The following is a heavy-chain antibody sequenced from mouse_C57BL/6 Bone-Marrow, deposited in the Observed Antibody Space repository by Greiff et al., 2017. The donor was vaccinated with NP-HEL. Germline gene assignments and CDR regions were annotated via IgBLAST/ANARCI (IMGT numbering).Heavy chain of an antibody. J-gene: IGHJ3*01. V-gene: IGHV1-15*01. CDR2: IDPETGGT. D-gene: IGHD3-3*01. Sequence: QVQLQQSGAELVRPGASVTLSCKASGYTFTDYEMHWVKQTPVHGLEWIGAIDPETGGTAYNQKFQGKAILTADKSSSTAYMELRSLTSEDSAVYYCTRGGPFAYWGQGTLVTVSA. CDR1: GYTFTDYE. CDR3: TRGGPFAY.